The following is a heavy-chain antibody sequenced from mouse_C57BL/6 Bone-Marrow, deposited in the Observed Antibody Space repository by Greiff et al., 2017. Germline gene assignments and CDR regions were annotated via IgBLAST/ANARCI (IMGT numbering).Heavy chain of an antibody. D-gene: IGHD2-5*01. J-gene: IGHJ2*01. V-gene: IGHV14-1*01. CDR2: IDPEDGDT. CDR3: TTHYSNYDDY. Sequence: EVQLQQPGAELVKPGASVKLSCKASGYTFTSYWMHWVKQRPEQGLEWIGRIDPEDGDTEYAPKFQGKATMTADTSSNTAYLQLSSLTSEDTAVYYCTTHYSNYDDYWGQGTTLTVSS. CDR1: GYTFTSYW.